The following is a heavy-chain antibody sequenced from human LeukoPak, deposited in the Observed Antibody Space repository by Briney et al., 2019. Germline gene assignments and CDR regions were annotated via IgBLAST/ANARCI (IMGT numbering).Heavy chain of an antibody. CDR1: GYTFTSYV. V-gene: IGHV1-18*01. CDR3: ARDSNYDILTGYYQSDY. CDR2: ISAYNGNT. Sequence: GASVKVSCKASGYTFTSYVISWVRQAPGQGLEWMGWISAYNGNTNYAQKLQGRVTMTTDTSTSTAYMELRSLRSDDTAVYYCARDSNYDILTGYYQSDYWGQGTLVTVSS. J-gene: IGHJ4*02. D-gene: IGHD3-9*01.